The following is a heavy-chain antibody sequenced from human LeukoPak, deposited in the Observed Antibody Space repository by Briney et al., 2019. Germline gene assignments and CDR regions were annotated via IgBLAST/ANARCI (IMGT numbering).Heavy chain of an antibody. CDR3: ARSALYMVRGVSDY. J-gene: IGHJ4*02. V-gene: IGHV3-23*01. Sequence: GGSLRLSCAASGFIFSSYGMSWVRQAPGKGLEWVSAISGSGGSTYYADSVKGRFTISRDDSKNTLYLQMNSLRAEDTAVYYCARSALYMVRGVSDYWGQGTLVTVSS. CDR2: ISGSGGST. D-gene: IGHD3-10*01. CDR1: GFIFSSYG.